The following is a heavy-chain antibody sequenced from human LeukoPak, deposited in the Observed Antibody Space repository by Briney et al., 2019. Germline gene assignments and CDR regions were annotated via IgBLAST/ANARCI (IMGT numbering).Heavy chain of an antibody. CDR1: GYTFTRYY. J-gene: IGHJ4*02. CDR2: INPNSGGT. Sequence: GASVKVSCKASGYTFTRYYMHWVRQAPGQGREWMGWINPNSGGTNYAQKFQGRVTMTRHTSISTAYMELSRLRSDDTAVYYCARDRVAGTYCFDYWGQGTLVTVSS. D-gene: IGHD6-19*01. CDR3: ARDRVAGTYCFDY. V-gene: IGHV1-2*02.